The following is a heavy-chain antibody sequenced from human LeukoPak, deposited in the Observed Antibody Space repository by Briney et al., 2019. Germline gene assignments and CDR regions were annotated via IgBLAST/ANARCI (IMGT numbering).Heavy chain of an antibody. CDR1: GYTFTSYD. CDR3: ARDSAGRGELSFYGY. Sequence: ASVKVSCKASGYTFTSYDINWVRQATGQGLEWMGWMNPNSGNTGYAQKFQGRVTMTTDTSTSTAYMELRSLRSDDTAVYYCARDSAGRGELSFYGYWGQGTLVTVSS. V-gene: IGHV1-8*01. CDR2: MNPNSGNT. J-gene: IGHJ4*02. D-gene: IGHD3-16*01.